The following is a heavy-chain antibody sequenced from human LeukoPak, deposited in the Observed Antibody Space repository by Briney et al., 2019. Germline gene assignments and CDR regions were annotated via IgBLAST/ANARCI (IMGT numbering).Heavy chain of an antibody. V-gene: IGHV4-59*01. Sequence: PSETLSLTCTVSGGSISSYYWSWIRQPPGKGLEWIGYIYYSGGTNYNPSLKSRVTISVDTSKNQFSLKLSSVTAADTAVYYCARDLRLAGRIVTTDWYFDLWGRGTLVTVSS. J-gene: IGHJ2*01. D-gene: IGHD4-11*01. CDR2: IYYSGGT. CDR3: ARDLRLAGRIVTTDWYFDL. CDR1: GGSISSYY.